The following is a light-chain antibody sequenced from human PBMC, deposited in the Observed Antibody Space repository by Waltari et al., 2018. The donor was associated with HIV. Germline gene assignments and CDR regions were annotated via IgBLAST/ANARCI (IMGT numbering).Light chain of an antibody. CDR3: MQALQTPFA. J-gene: IGKJ4*01. Sequence: DIVMTQSPLSLPVTPGEPASISCMSSQSLLHSNGYNYLDWYLQKPGQSPQLLIYLGSNRASGVPDRFSGSGSGTDFTLKISRVEAEDVGVYYCMQALQTPFAFGGGTKVEIK. CDR1: QSLLHSNGYNY. CDR2: LGS. V-gene: IGKV2-28*01.